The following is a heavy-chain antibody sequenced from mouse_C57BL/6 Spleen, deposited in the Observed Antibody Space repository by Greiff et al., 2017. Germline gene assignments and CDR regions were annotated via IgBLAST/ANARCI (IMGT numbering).Heavy chain of an antibody. CDR2: IYPRDGST. J-gene: IGHJ2*01. CDR3: ASYDYDPYFDY. CDR1: GYTFTSYD. Sequence: QVQLQQSGPELVKPGASVKLSCKASGYTFTSYDINWVKQRPGQGLEWIGWIYPRDGSTKYNEKFKGKATLTVATSSSTAYMELHSLTSEDSAVYFCASYDYDPYFDYWGQGTTLTVSA. D-gene: IGHD2-4*01. V-gene: IGHV1-85*01.